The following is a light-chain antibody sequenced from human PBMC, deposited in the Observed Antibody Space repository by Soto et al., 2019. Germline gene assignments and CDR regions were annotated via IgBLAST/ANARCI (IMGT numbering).Light chain of an antibody. CDR3: QQYNSYSGT. CDR1: QSISNY. J-gene: IGKJ1*01. V-gene: IGKV1-5*01. CDR2: DAS. Sequence: DIQMTQSPSSLSASVGDRITITCRASQSISNYLAWYQQKPGKVPKLLIYDASSLESGVPSRFSGSGSGTEFTLTISSLQPDDFATYYCQQYNSYSGTFGQGTKVDIK.